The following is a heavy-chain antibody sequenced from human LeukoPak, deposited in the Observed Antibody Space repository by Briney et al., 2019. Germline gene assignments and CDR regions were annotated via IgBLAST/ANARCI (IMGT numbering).Heavy chain of an antibody. CDR2: ISSSSSYI. CDR1: GFTFSSYS. Sequence: GGSLRLSCAASGFTFSSYSMTWVRQAPGKGLEWVSSISSSSSYIYYADSVKGRFTISRDNAKNSLYLQMNSLRAEDTAVYYCGEGRSVLTVGTPVGIDYWGQGTLVTVSS. J-gene: IGHJ4*02. D-gene: IGHD4-23*01. V-gene: IGHV3-21*01. CDR3: GEGRSVLTVGTPVGIDY.